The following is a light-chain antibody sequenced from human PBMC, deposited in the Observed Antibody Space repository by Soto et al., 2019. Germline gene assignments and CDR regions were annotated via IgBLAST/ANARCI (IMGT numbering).Light chain of an antibody. CDR2: DVS. Sequence: QSALTQPASVSGSPGQSITISCTGTSSDVGAYNYVSWYQQHPGKVPKLMIYDVSDRPSGVSNRFSGSKSGNTASLTISGLQAEDEADYYCSSFTRSNPYVFGTGTKLTVL. V-gene: IGLV2-14*03. J-gene: IGLJ1*01. CDR3: SSFTRSNPYV. CDR1: SSDVGAYNY.